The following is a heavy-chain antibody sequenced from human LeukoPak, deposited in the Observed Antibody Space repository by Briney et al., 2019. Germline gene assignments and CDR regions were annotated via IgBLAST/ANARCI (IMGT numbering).Heavy chain of an antibody. V-gene: IGHV3-7*01. CDR2: IKQDGSEK. D-gene: IGHD3-22*01. Sequence: GRSLRLSCAASGFTFSSYGMHWVRQAPGKGLEWVANIKQDGSEKYYVDSVKGRFTISRDNAKNSLYLQMNSLRAEDTAVYYCARDLRYYYDSSRLGNAFDIWGQGTMVTVSS. J-gene: IGHJ3*02. CDR1: GFTFSSYG. CDR3: ARDLRYYYDSSRLGNAFDI.